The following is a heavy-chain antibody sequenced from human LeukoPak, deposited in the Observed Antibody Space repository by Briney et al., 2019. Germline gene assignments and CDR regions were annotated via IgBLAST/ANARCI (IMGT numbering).Heavy chain of an antibody. D-gene: IGHD3-10*01. CDR2: ISADSATT. CDR3: AKDDAWLRFGE. V-gene: IGHV3-23*01. J-gene: IGHJ4*02. Sequence: GGPLRLFCAASGFHFGSYSMPWVRQAPGKGLEWVSVISADSATTFYAASVKGRFTISRDNSKNTLYLEVISLTAEDTAVYYCAKDDAWLRFGEWSQGTLVTVSS. CDR1: GFHFGSYS.